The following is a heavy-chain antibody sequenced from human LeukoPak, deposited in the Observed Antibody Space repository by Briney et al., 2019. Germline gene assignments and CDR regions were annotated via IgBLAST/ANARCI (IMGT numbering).Heavy chain of an antibody. D-gene: IGHD3-16*01. Sequence: GASVKVSCTTSGYPFTGNYINWLRQAPGQGLEWLGLIDPDRRTTVYAQKFQGRVAMTGDMSTSTVYMELRSLRSEDTAVYFCARLFGDYDDTIRSSYWHGHLDYWGQGALVLVSS. CDR3: ARLFGDYDDTIRSSYWHGHLDY. CDR2: IDPDRRTT. CDR1: GYPFTGNY. V-gene: IGHV1-46*01. J-gene: IGHJ4*02.